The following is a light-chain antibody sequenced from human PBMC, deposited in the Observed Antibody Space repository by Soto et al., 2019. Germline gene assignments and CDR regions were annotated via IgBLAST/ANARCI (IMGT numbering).Light chain of an antibody. V-gene: IGKV3-15*01. J-gene: IGKJ2*01. CDR2: GAS. CDR1: QSVSSN. CDR3: QQYNNWPPGT. Sequence: EIVMTQSPATLSVSPGERATLSCRASQSVSSNLAWYQQKPGQAPRLLIYGASARATGIPARFSGSGSGTEFTLTISSLQSADFAIYDCQQYNNWPPGTFGQGTKLEIK.